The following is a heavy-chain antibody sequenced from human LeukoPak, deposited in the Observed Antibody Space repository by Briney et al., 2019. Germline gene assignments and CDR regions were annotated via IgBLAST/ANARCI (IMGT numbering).Heavy chain of an antibody. V-gene: IGHV3-66*01. CDR3: AGAGGYSGY. Sequence: GGSLRLSCAVSGFTVSTNHIRWVRQAPGGGLECVSFIYGGGSTYYADSVKGRFTISRDSSKNKVYLQMNSLRAEDTAVYYCAGAGGYSGYGSQGTLVTVSS. CDR1: GFTVSTNH. J-gene: IGHJ4*02. D-gene: IGHD5-12*01. CDR2: IYGGGST.